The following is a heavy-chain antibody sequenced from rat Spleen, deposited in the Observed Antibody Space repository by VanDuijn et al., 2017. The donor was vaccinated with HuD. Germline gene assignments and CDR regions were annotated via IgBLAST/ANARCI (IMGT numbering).Heavy chain of an antibody. V-gene: IGHV5-29*01. CDR1: GFTFSNYG. CDR3: ARHPFDF. CDR2: ISYDGSST. J-gene: IGHJ1*01. Sequence: EVQLVESGGGLVQPGRSLKLSCAASGFTFSNYGMAWVRQAPTKGLEWVATISYDGSSTYYRDPVKGRFTISRDNAKSTLYLQMDSLRSEDTATYYCARHPFDFWGPGTMVTVSS.